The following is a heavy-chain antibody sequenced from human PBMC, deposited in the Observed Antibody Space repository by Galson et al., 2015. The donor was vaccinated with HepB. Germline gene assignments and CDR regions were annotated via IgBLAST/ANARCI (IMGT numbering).Heavy chain of an antibody. D-gene: IGHD3-3*01. Sequence: SVKVSCKASGYTFTRYGITWVRQAPGQGLEWMGWISAYNGNTNYAQKLQDRVTMTTDTSTSTAYMELRSLRSDDTAVYYCARVPLNPNDFWSGYYKGIAYWGQGTVFTVSS. J-gene: IGHJ4*02. V-gene: IGHV1-18*01. CDR2: ISAYNGNT. CDR3: ARVPLNPNDFWSGYYKGIAY. CDR1: GYTFTRYG.